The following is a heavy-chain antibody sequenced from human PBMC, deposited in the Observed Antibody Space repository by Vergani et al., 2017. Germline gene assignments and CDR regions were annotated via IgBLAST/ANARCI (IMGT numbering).Heavy chain of an antibody. Sequence: VQLVESGGGVVQPGRSLRLSCAASGFTFSSYGMHWVRQAPGKGLEWVAVISYDGSNKYYADSVKGRFTISRDNSKNTLYLQMNSLRAEDTAVYYCAKEDWNDVFDYWGQGTLVTVSS. D-gene: IGHD1-1*01. J-gene: IGHJ4*02. CDR3: AKEDWNDVFDY. CDR2: ISYDGSNK. CDR1: GFTFSSYG. V-gene: IGHV3-30*18.